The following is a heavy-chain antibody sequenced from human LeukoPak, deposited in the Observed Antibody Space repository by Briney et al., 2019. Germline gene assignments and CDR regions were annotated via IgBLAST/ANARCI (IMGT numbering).Heavy chain of an antibody. J-gene: IGHJ4*02. D-gene: IGHD6-19*01. CDR3: ARESFSGWYDDD. CDR2: ISSGSTYT. V-gene: IGHV3-11*06. CDR1: GFTFSDHY. Sequence: PGGSLRLSCAASGFTFSDHYMSWIRQAPGKGLEWVSYISSGSTYTNYADSVEGRFTISRDNAKNSLYLQMNSPRGEDTAVYYCARESFSGWYDDDWGKGTLVTVSS.